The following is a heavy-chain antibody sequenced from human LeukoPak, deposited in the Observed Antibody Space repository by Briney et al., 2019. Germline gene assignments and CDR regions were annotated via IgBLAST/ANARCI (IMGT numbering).Heavy chain of an antibody. Sequence: VGSLRLSCAASGFTFSSYAMSWVRQAPGKGLEWVSAISGSGGSTYYADSVKGRFTISRDNSKNTLYLQMNSLRAEDTAVYYCAKGGYYDILTGYHGIDYWGQGTLVTVSS. CDR3: AKGGYYDILTGYHGIDY. V-gene: IGHV3-23*01. J-gene: IGHJ4*02. CDR2: ISGSGGST. CDR1: GFTFSSYA. D-gene: IGHD3-9*01.